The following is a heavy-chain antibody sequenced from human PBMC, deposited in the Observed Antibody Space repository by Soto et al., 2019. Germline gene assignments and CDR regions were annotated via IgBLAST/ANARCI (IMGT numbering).Heavy chain of an antibody. D-gene: IGHD5-12*01. J-gene: IGHJ4*02. V-gene: IGHV3-33*06. Sequence: GGSLRLSCAASGFTFSSYGMHWVRQAPGKGLEWVAVIWYDGSNKYYADSVKGRFTISRDNSKNTLYLQMNSLRAEDTAVYYCAKSRDGYNSDFDYWGQGTLVTVSS. CDR3: AKSRDGYNSDFDY. CDR2: IWYDGSNK. CDR1: GFTFSSYG.